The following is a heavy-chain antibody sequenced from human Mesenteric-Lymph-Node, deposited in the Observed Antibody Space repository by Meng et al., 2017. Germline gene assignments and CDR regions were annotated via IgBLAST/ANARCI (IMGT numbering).Heavy chain of an antibody. CDR1: GFTFSSYE. Sequence: GESLKISCAASGFTFSSYEMNWVRQAPGKGLEWVSYISSSGSTIYYADSVKGRFTISRDNAKNSLYLQMNSLRAEDTAVYYCARGRNFVLRYFEWLRRPNKNMDVWGQGTTVTVSS. J-gene: IGHJ6*02. D-gene: IGHD3-9*01. V-gene: IGHV3-48*03. CDR2: ISSSGSTI. CDR3: ARGRNFVLRYFEWLRRPNKNMDV.